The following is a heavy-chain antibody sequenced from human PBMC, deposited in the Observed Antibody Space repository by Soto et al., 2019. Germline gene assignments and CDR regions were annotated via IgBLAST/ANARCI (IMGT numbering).Heavy chain of an antibody. CDR2: IYYSGST. CDR1: GGSISSSSYY. V-gene: IGHV4-39*01. CDR3: ARHYAVHYYDSSGYSSWFDP. D-gene: IGHD3-22*01. J-gene: IGHJ5*02. Sequence: SETLSLTCTVSGGSISSSSYYWGWIRQPPGKGLEWIGSIYYSGSTYYNPSLKRRVTISVDTSKNQFSLKLSSVTAADTAVYYCARHYAVHYYDSSGYSSWFDPWGQGTLVTVSS.